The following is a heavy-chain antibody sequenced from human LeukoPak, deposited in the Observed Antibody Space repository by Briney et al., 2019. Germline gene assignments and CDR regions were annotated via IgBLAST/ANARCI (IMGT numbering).Heavy chain of an antibody. CDR1: GFTLSSYS. J-gene: IGHJ4*02. CDR2: ISSSSSYI. CDR3: ARGGSYGEDYFDY. Sequence: GGSLRFSCAASGFTLSSYSMNWVRQAPGKGLEWVSSISSSSSYIYYADSVKGRFTISRDNAKSSLYLQMNSLRAEDTAVYYCARGGSYGEDYFDYWGQGTLVTVSS. V-gene: IGHV3-21*01. D-gene: IGHD1-26*01.